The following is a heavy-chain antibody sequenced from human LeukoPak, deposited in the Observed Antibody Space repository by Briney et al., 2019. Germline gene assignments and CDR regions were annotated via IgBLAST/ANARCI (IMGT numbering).Heavy chain of an antibody. J-gene: IGHJ4*02. CDR1: GYTLTELS. V-gene: IGHV1-24*01. CDR3: ATTYRLWFGELLSARAFDY. D-gene: IGHD3-10*01. Sequence: GASVKVSCKVSGYTLTELSMHWVRQTPGKGLEWMGGFDPEDGETIYAQKFQGRVTMTEVTSTDTAYMELSSLRSEDTAVYYCATTYRLWFGELLSARAFDYWGQGTLVTVSS. CDR2: FDPEDGET.